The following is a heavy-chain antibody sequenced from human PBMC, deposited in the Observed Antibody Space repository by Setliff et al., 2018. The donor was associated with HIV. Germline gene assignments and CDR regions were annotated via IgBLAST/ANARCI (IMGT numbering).Heavy chain of an antibody. Sequence: PWGSLRLSCAASGFTFSSYTMNWVRQAPGKGLEWVSSISSSSYYIYYADSVKGRFTISRDNAKNSLYLQMNSLRAEDTAVYYCARGRYCSGGSCSRYYYGMDVWGQGTTVTVSS. D-gene: IGHD2-15*01. CDR3: ARGRYCSGGSCSRYYYGMDV. V-gene: IGHV3-21*01. J-gene: IGHJ6*02. CDR2: ISSSSYYI. CDR1: GFTFSSYT.